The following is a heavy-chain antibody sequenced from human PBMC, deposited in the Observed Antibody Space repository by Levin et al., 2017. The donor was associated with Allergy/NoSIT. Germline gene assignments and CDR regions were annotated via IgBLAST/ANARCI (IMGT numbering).Heavy chain of an antibody. J-gene: IGHJ4*02. D-gene: IGHD3-22*01. Sequence: ASVKVSCKASGYTFTSYYLHWVRQAPGQGLEWMGIIYLSGGRTSYAPKFQGRVSMTWDTSTTTVYMDLSNLRSEDTAVYYCAREAAGGDYDSSGYRFDYWAQGTLVTVSS. CDR3: AREAAGGDYDSSGYRFDY. CDR2: IYLSGGRT. CDR1: GYTFTSYY. V-gene: IGHV1-46*01.